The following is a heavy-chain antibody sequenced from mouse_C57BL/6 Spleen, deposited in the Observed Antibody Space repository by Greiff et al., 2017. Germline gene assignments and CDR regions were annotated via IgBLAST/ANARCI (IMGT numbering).Heavy chain of an antibody. CDR3: ARRGMGDGYFDY. V-gene: IGHV1-50*01. D-gene: IGHD2-10*02. CDR2: IDPSDSYT. CDR1: GYTFTSYW. J-gene: IGHJ2*01. Sequence: QVQLQQPGAELVKPGASVKLSCKASGYTFTSYWMQWVKQRPGQGLEWIGEIDPSDSYTNYNHKFKGKATLTVDTSSSTAYMQLSSLTSEDSAVYYCARRGMGDGYFDYWGQGTTLTVSS.